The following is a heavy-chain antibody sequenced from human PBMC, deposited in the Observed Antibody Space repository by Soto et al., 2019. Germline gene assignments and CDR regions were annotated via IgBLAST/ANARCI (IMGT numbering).Heavy chain of an antibody. CDR3: ARQKYSSGWTPLYYYYGMDV. J-gene: IGHJ6*02. CDR1: GFTFSSYA. Sequence: GGSPRLSCAASGFTFSSYAMHWVRQAPGKGLEWVAVISYDGSNKYYADSVKGRFTISRDNSKNTLYLQMNSLRAEDTAVYYCARQKYSSGWTPLYYYYGMDVWGQGTTVTVSS. V-gene: IGHV3-30-3*01. D-gene: IGHD6-19*01. CDR2: ISYDGSNK.